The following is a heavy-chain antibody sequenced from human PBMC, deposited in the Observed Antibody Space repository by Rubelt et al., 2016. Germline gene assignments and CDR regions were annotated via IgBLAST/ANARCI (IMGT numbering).Heavy chain of an antibody. D-gene: IGHD2-21*02. Sequence: QVQLVESGGGVVQPGGSLRLSCAASGFTFSSYGMHWVRQAPGKGLEWVAFIRYDGSNKYYADSGKGRFTISRDNSKNTLYLQMNSLRAEDTAVYYCAKGGNVVVTARLYYFDYWGQGTLVTVSS. V-gene: IGHV3-30*02. J-gene: IGHJ4*02. CDR2: IRYDGSNK. CDR3: AKGGNVVVTARLYYFDY. CDR1: GFTFSSYG.